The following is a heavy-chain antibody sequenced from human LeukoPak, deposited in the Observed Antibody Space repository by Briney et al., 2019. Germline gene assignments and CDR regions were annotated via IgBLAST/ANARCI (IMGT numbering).Heavy chain of an antibody. J-gene: IGHJ4*02. D-gene: IGHD1-26*01. V-gene: IGHV5-51*01. CDR3: AREGSSSYAH. Sequence: PGESLQISFQGSRYPFTSNWIGWVRQMPGKGLEWMGSIFPGNSDTRYSPSFQGQVIMSVDKAISTAFLQWGSLKASDSAMYYCAREGSSSYAHWGQGTLVTVSS. CDR2: IFPGNSDT. CDR1: RYPFTSNW.